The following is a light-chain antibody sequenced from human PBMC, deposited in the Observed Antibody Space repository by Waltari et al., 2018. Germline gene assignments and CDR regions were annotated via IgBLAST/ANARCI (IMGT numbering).Light chain of an antibody. J-gene: IGLJ3*02. Sequence: QSALTQPASVSESPGQSITISCTGTSSDVGGYHYVSWYQPHIGKAPKLMISDVSKRPSGLANRFSGAKSANTASLTITGLQAEDEADYYCSSYTSSSTWVFGGGTKLTVL. V-gene: IGLV2-14*01. CDR2: DVS. CDR1: SSDVGGYHY. CDR3: SSYTSSSTWV.